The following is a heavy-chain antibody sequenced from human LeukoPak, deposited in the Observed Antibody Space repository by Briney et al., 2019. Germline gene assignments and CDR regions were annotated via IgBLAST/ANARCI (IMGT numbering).Heavy chain of an antibody. J-gene: IGHJ4*02. CDR2: ISYSGDT. D-gene: IGHD3-22*01. Sequence: SETLSLTCTVSGGSISNYYWTWIRQPPGKGLEWIGFISYSGDTNYNTSLKSRVTISLDTSKNQFSLKLISVTAADTDVYYCARGVGSGYTDYWGQGALVTVSS. CDR1: GGSISNYY. V-gene: IGHV4-59*01. CDR3: ARGVGSGYTDY.